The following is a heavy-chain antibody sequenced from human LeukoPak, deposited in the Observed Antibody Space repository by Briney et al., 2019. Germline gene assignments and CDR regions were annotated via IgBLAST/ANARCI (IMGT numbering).Heavy chain of an antibody. D-gene: IGHD3-10*01. CDR3: ARRSYGSGSYSFDY. CDR2: INPNSGGT. J-gene: IGHJ4*02. CDR1: GYTFTGYY. Sequence: GASVKVSCKASGYTFTGYYMHWVRQAPGQGLEWMVWINPNSGGTNYAQKFQGRVTMTRDTSISTAYMELSRLRSDDTAVYYCARRSYGSGSYSFDYWGQGTLVTVSS. V-gene: IGHV1-2*02.